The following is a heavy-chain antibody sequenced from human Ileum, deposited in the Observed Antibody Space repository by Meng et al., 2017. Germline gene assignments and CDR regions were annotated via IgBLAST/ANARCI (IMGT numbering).Heavy chain of an antibody. CDR2: ISQSGTT. CDR3: ATYGSGFTPPLDP. CDR1: GGSISNGKW. V-gene: IGHV4-4*02. J-gene: IGHJ5*02. Sequence: QVQLQGSGPGLVKPSQTLSFTCTVSGGSISNGKWWSWVRQPPGKGLEWIGEISQSGTTNYYPSLNSRVSISLDKANNHLSLTLTSVTAADTAVYYCATYGSGFTPPLDPWGQGILVTVSS. D-gene: IGHD3-10*01.